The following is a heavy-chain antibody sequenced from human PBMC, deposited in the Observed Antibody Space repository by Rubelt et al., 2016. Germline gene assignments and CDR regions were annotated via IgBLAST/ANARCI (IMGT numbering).Heavy chain of an antibody. J-gene: IGHJ3*02. V-gene: IGHV3-7*01. CDR2: IKQDGSEK. D-gene: IGHD4-17*01. CDR1: GFTVSSYW. Sequence: GSLRLSCAASGFTVSSYWMSWVRQAPGKGLEWVANIKQDGSEKYYVDSVKGRFTISRDNAKNSLYLQMNSLRAEDTAVYYCATPMVNDYGDPTDAFDIWGQGTMVTVSS. CDR3: ATPMVNDYGDPTDAFDI.